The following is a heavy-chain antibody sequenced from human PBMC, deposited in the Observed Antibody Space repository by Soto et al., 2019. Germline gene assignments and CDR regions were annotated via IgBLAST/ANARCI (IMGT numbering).Heavy chain of an antibody. Sequence: EVQLLESGGGLVQPGGSLRLSCAASGFTFSSYAMSWVRQAPGKGLEWVSAISGSGGSTYYADPVKGRFTISRDNSKNTLYLQMNSLRAEDTAVYYCAKDSPIAAAFVVGTVSDYWGQGTLVTVSS. D-gene: IGHD6-13*01. CDR1: GFTFSSYA. CDR3: AKDSPIAAAFVVGTVSDY. V-gene: IGHV3-23*01. CDR2: ISGSGGST. J-gene: IGHJ4*02.